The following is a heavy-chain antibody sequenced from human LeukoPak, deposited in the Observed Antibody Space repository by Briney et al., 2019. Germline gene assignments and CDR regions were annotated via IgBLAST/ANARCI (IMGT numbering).Heavy chain of an antibody. CDR3: AKAPGGIVGY. D-gene: IGHD3-16*01. Sequence: GGSLRLSCAASGFTVSRNYMSWVRQAPGKGLEWVSAISGSGGSTYYADSVKGRFTISRDNSKNTVYLQMNSLRADDTAVYYCAKAPGGIVGYWGQGTLVTVSS. V-gene: IGHV3-23*01. CDR1: GFTVSRNY. J-gene: IGHJ4*02. CDR2: ISGSGGST.